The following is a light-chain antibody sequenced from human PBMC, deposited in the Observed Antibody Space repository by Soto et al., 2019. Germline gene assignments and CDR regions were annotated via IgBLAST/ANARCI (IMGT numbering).Light chain of an antibody. CDR1: LSVSISY. V-gene: IGKV3-20*01. CDR2: GAS. Sequence: EIVLTQSPGTLSLSPGERATLSCRASLSVSISYLAWYQQKPGQAPRLLIYGASSRATGIPDRFSGSGSGTDFTLTISRLEPEDFAVYYCQQYGSSPPWTFGQGTKVEIK. J-gene: IGKJ1*01. CDR3: QQYGSSPPWT.